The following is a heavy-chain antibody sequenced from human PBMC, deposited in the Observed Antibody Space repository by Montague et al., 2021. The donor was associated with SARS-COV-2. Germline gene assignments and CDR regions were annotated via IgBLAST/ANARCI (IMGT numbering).Heavy chain of an antibody. D-gene: IGHD2-15*01. CDR2: IYYSGST. V-gene: IGHV4-59*08. Sequence: SETLSLTCTVSGGSISSYYWSWIRQPPGKGLEWIGYIYYSGSTNYNPSLQSRVTISVDTSKNQFSLKLSSVTAADTAVYYCARHPIGSFPRYGMDVWGQGTTVTVSS. CDR3: ARHPIGSFPRYGMDV. J-gene: IGHJ6*02. CDR1: GGSISSYY.